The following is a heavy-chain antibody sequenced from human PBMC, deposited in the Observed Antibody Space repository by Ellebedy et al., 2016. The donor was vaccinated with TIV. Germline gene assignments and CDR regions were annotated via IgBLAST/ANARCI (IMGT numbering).Heavy chain of an antibody. V-gene: IGHV1-69*10. CDR3: ARLESTTVTTEPVDF. J-gene: IGHJ4*02. Sequence: AASVKVSCKASGDTFGNFAITWVRQAPGQGLEWMAVISPMLGLANYAEKFRDRLTLVADRSTATASLGLASLTSADTAIYYCARLESTTVTTEPVDFWGQGTLVTVSS. CDR1: GDTFGNFA. CDR2: ISPMLGLA. D-gene: IGHD4-17*01.